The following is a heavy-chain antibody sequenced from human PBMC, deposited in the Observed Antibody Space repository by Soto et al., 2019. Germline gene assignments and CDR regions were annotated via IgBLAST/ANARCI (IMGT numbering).Heavy chain of an antibody. J-gene: IGHJ6*03. V-gene: IGHV4-59*01. Sequence: TSETLSLTCTVSGGSISSYYWSWIRQPPGKGLEWIGYIYYSGSTNYNPSLKSRVTISVDTSKNQFSLKLSSVTAADAAVYYCARDKAAVAGTSGSYYYYYMDVWGKGTTVTVSS. CDR1: GGSISSYY. CDR3: ARDKAAVAGTSGSYYYYYMDV. CDR2: IYYSGST. D-gene: IGHD6-19*01.